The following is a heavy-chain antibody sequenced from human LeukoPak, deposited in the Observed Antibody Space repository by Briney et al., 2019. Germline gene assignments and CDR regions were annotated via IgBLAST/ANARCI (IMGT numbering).Heavy chain of an antibody. D-gene: IGHD4-17*01. CDR1: GVSISSYY. CDR3: ASSMTTVTTLVY. CDR2: IYYSGST. V-gene: IGHV4-59*01. Sequence: SETLSLTCTVSGVSISSYYWSWIRQPPGKGLEWIGYIYYSGSTNYNPSLKSRVTISVDTSKNQFSLKLSSVTAADTAVYYCASSMTTVTTLVYWGQGTLVTVSS. J-gene: IGHJ4*02.